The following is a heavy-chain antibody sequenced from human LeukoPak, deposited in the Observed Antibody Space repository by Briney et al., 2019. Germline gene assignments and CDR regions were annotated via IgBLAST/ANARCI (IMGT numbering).Heavy chain of an antibody. CDR3: ARGGRITIFGVARGYFDY. CDR1: GGSISSYY. Sequence: SETLSLTCTVSGGSISSYYWSWIRQPPGKGLEWIGYIYYSGSTNYNPSLKSRVTISVDTSKNQFSLKLSSVTAADTAVYYCARGGRITIFGVARGYFDYWGQGALVTVSS. V-gene: IGHV4-59*12. CDR2: IYYSGST. D-gene: IGHD3-3*01. J-gene: IGHJ4*02.